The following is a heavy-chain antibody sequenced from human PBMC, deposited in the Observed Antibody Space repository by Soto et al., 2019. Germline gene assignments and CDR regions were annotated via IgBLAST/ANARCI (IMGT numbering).Heavy chain of an antibody. J-gene: IGHJ6*02. CDR2: TYYRSKWYN. D-gene: IGHD5-12*01. CDR3: ARGGKVATILNTSNGTDD. CDR1: GDRVSRSSAV. Sequence: QTLSLPCAISGDRVSRSSAVWNWIRQSPSRGLEWLGRTYYRSKWYNDYAVSVKSRITINPDTSKNQFSLQLNSVTPEDTAVYYCARGGKVATILNTSNGTDDWGQGTMVTVSS. V-gene: IGHV6-1*01.